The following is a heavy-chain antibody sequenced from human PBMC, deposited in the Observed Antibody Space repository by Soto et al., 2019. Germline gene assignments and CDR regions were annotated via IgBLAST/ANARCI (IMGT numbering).Heavy chain of an antibody. CDR3: ARVGGQKLAWGYYGMEV. D-gene: IGHD6-13*01. J-gene: IGHJ6*04. CDR2: IIPIFGTA. CDR1: GCTFSSYA. Sequence: GASVKVSCKASGCTFSSYAISWVRQARGQGLEWMGGIIPIFGTANYAQKFQGRVTITADESTSTAYMELSSLRSEDTAVYYCARVGGQKLAWGYYGMEVWGEGTPVTVSS. V-gene: IGHV1-69*13.